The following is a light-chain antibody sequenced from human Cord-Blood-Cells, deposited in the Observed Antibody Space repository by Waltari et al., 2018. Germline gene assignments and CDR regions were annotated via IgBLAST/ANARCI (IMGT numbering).Light chain of an antibody. CDR2: AAS. Sequence: DIQMTQSPSSLSASVGDRVTIICRASQSISSYLNWYQQKPGKATKLLIYAASSLQSGVPSRFSGSGSGTDFTLTISSLQPEDFATYYCQQSYSTPWTFGQGTKVEIK. CDR3: QQSYSTPWT. CDR1: QSISSY. J-gene: IGKJ1*01. V-gene: IGKV1-39*01.